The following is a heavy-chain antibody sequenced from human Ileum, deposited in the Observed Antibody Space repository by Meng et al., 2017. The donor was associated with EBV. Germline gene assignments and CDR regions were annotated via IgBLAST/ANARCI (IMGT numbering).Heavy chain of an antibody. Sequence: QGQLQESGPGLVKPSETLSLTCSVSGGSVSSGGNYWSWIRQPPGKGLEWIGYIYNSGSTNYNPSLKSRVTISVDTSKNQFSLKLSSVTAADTAAYYCARDGYSSGSDWGQGTLVTVSS. CDR1: GGSVSSGGNY. J-gene: IGHJ4*02. V-gene: IGHV4-61*08. CDR2: IYNSGST. D-gene: IGHD6-19*01. CDR3: ARDGYSSGSD.